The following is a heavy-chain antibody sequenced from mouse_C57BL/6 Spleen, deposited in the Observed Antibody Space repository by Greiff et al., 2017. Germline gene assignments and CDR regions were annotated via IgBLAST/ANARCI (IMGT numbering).Heavy chain of an antibody. CDR1: GFTFTDYY. Sequence: DVMLVESGGGLVQPGGSLSLSCAASGFTFTDYYMSWVRQPPGKALEWLGFIRNKANGYTTEYSASVKGRFTISRDNSQSILYLQMNALGAEDSATYYCARYMLDYPFDYWGQGTTLTVSS. D-gene: IGHD2-4*01. J-gene: IGHJ2*01. CDR2: IRNKANGYTT. V-gene: IGHV7-3*01. CDR3: ARYMLDYPFDY.